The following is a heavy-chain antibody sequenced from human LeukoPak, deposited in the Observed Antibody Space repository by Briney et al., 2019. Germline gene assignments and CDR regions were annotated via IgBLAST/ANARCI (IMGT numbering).Heavy chain of an antibody. V-gene: IGHV4-59*01. D-gene: IGHD4-23*01. CDR1: GGSFSSYY. CDR2: IYYSGST. Sequence: SETLSLTCTVSGGSFSSYYWSWIRQPPGKGLEWIGYIYYSGSTNYNPSLKSRVTISVDTSNNQFSLRLNSVTAADTAVYYCAKPDRVVTLSDAFDIWGQGTMVTVSS. CDR3: AKPDRVVTLSDAFDI. J-gene: IGHJ3*02.